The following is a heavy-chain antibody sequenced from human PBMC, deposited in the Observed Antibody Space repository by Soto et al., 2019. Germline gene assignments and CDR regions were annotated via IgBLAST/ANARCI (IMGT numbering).Heavy chain of an antibody. CDR2: INAGNGNT. CDR3: ARVGGYSYGPQHTNQYYYGMDV. D-gene: IGHD5-18*01. V-gene: IGHV1-3*01. CDR1: GYTFTIYS. Sequence: ASVKVSCKASGYTFTIYSMHWVRQAPGQRLEWMGWINAGNGNTKYSQKFQGRVTITRDTSASTAYMELSSLRSEDTAVYYCARVGGYSYGPQHTNQYYYGMDVWGQGTTVTVSS. J-gene: IGHJ6*02.